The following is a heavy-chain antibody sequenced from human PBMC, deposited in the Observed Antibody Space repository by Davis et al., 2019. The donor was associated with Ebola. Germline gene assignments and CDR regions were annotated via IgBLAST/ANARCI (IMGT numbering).Heavy chain of an antibody. Sequence: PGGSLRLSCAASGFDVNTNHMTWVRQAPGQGLEWVSFLDITGKTYYADSVKGRFTISRDNSRNTVYLHMLSLRAEDTAVYYCAGEDDYSNDYWGQGTLVTVSP. CDR1: GFDVNTNH. V-gene: IGHV3-53*01. D-gene: IGHD4-11*01. J-gene: IGHJ4*02. CDR2: LDITGKT. CDR3: AGEDDYSNDY.